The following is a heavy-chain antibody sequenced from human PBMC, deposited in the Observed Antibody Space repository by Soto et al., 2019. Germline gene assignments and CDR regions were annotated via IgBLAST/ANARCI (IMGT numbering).Heavy chain of an antibody. Sequence: PSETLSLTCTVSGGSISSSSYYWGWIRQPPGKGLEWIGSIYYSGSTYYNPSLKSRVTISVDTSKNQFSLKLSSVTAADTAVYYCASYTVTNVNFDYWGQGTLVTVS. CDR3: ASYTVTNVNFDY. V-gene: IGHV4-39*07. CDR2: IYYSGST. CDR1: GGSISSSSYY. J-gene: IGHJ4*02. D-gene: IGHD4-4*01.